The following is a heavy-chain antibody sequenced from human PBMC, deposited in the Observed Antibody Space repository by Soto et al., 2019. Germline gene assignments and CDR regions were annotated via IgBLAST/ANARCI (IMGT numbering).Heavy chain of an antibody. J-gene: IGHJ4*02. D-gene: IGHD3-10*01. V-gene: IGHV3-48*02. Sequence: LGLSCAASGFSFSSGTMNWVRQAPGKGLEWISYISTTSTTIYYADAVKGRFTISRDNAKNSLYLQMNSLRDEDTAVYYCARDLRYYYGRNTPYQERDYWGQGTLVTVSS. CDR1: GFSFSSGT. CDR2: ISTTSTTI. CDR3: ARDLRYYYGRNTPYQERDY.